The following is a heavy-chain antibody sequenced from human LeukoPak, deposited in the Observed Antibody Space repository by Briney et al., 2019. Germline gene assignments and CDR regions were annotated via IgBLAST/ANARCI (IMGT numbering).Heavy chain of an antibody. J-gene: IGHJ4*02. CDR2: INPNSGGT. CDR1: GYTFTGYY. V-gene: IGHV1-2*02. Sequence: GASVKVFCKASGYTFTGYYMHWVRQAPGQGLEWMGWINPNSGGTNYAQKFQGRVTMTRDTSISTAYMELSRLRSDDTAVYYCARQLAYYYDSSGYSVWGQGTLVTVSS. CDR3: ARQLAYYYDSSGYSV. D-gene: IGHD3-22*01.